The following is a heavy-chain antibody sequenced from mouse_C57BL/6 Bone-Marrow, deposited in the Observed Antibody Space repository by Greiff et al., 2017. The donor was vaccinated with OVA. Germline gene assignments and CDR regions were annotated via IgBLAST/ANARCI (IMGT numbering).Heavy chain of an antibody. J-gene: IGHJ3*01. CDR2: ISYDGSN. CDR1: GYSITSGYY. Sequence: EVQVVESGPGLVKPSQSLSLTCSVTGYSITSGYYWNWIRQFPGNKLEWMGYISYDGSNNYNPSLKNRISITRDTSKNQFFLKLNSVTTEDTATYYCARETNYGSSSWFAYWGQGTLVTVSA. D-gene: IGHD1-1*01. CDR3: ARETNYGSSSWFAY. V-gene: IGHV3-6*01.